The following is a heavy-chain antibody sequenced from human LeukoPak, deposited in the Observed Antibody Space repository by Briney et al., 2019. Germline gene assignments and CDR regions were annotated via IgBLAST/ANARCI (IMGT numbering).Heavy chain of an antibody. CDR1: GYSFTSYW. CDR2: IYPGDSDT. CDR3: ARQKGVGDRHYGMDV. D-gene: IGHD2-21*01. J-gene: IGHJ6*02. Sequence: GESLKISCKGSGYSFTSYWIGWVRQMPGKGLEWMGIIYPGDSDTRYSPSFQGQVTISADKSINTAYLEWSSLKASDTAMYYCARQKGVGDRHYGMDVWGQGTTVTVSS. V-gene: IGHV5-51*01.